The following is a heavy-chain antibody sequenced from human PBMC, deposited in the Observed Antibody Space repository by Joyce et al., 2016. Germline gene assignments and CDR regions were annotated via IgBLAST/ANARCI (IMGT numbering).Heavy chain of an antibody. Sequence: QVHLVQSGAEVKKPGASVRVSCKASGYTFTDYYFHWVRQAPGQGLEWLGWSNPSTGVTNNEQEFQGRGTMTRDTSISTAYMELSGLTSNDAAVYYCARGITYDLAYAGWFDPWGQGTLVTVSS. CDR1: GYTFTDYY. CDR3: ARGITYDLAYAGWFDP. V-gene: IGHV1-2*02. J-gene: IGHJ5*02. D-gene: IGHD2-2*01. CDR2: SNPSTGVT.